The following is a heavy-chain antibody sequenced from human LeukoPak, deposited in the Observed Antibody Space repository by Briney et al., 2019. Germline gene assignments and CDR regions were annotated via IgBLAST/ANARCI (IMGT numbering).Heavy chain of an antibody. V-gene: IGHV1-69*01. J-gene: IGHJ6*02. D-gene: IGHD3-22*01. CDR1: GGTFSSYA. CDR3: AREHYYDSSGYYYKRYYYYGMDV. CDR2: IIPIFGTA. Sequence: GSSVKVSCKASGGTFSSYAISWVQQAPGQGLEWMGGIIPIFGTANYAQKFQGRVTITADESTSTAYMELSSLRSEDTAVYYCAREHYYDSSGYYYKRYYYYGMDVWGQGTTVTVSS.